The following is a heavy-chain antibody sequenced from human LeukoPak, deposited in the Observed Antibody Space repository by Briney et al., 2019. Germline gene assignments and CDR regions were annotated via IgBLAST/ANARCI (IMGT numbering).Heavy chain of an antibody. J-gene: IGHJ4*02. Sequence: QSGGSLRLSCAASGFTFSSYAMHWVRQAPGKGLEWVSAISGSGGSTYYADSVKGRFTISRDNSKNTLYLQMNSLRAEDTAVYYCAKQGFLEWLLSRNYFDYWGQGTLVTVSS. CDR3: AKQGFLEWLLSRNYFDY. CDR2: ISGSGGST. CDR1: GFTFSSYA. D-gene: IGHD3-3*01. V-gene: IGHV3-23*01.